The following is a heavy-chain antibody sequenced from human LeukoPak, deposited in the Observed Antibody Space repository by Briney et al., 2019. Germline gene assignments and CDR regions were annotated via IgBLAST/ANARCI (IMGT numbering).Heavy chain of an antibody. CDR1: GGSLSGYY. V-gene: IGHV4-59*01. Sequence: SETLSLTCIVSGGSLSGYYWNWVRQAPGKGLEWIGYIYYSGSTNYNPSLKSRVALSVDTSKMQISLKLSSVTAADTAVYYCASLNDIAVAGSPKDWYFDLWGRGTLVTVSS. CDR3: ASLNDIAVAGSPKDWYFDL. J-gene: IGHJ2*01. D-gene: IGHD6-19*01. CDR2: IYYSGST.